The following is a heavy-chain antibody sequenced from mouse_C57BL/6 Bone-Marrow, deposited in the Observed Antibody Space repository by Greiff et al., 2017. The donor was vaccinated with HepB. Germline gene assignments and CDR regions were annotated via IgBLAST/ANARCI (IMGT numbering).Heavy chain of an antibody. Sequence: EVQLVESGGGLVKPGGSLKLSCAASGFTFSDYGMHWVRQAPEKGLEWVAYISSGSSTIYYADTVKGRFTISRDNAKNTLFLQMTSLRSEDTAMYYCARERVITTVVAPYYDAMDYWGQGTSVTVSS. CDR3: ARERVITTVVAPYYDAMDY. D-gene: IGHD1-1*01. J-gene: IGHJ4*01. CDR1: GFTFSDYG. CDR2: ISSGSSTI. V-gene: IGHV5-17*01.